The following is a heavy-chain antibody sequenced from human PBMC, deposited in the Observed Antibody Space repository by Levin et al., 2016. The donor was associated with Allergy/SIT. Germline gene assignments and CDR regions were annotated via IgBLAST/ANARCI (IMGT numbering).Heavy chain of an antibody. V-gene: IGHV4-39*01. D-gene: IGHD2-2*01. CDR2: IYYSGST. CDR3: ARLYQLLSYLHPTWFDP. Sequence: SETLSLTCTVSGGSISSSSYYWGWIRQPPGKGLEWIGSIYYSGSTYYNPSLKSRVTISVDTSKNQFSLKLSSVTAADTAVYYCARLYQLLSYLHPTWFDPWGQGTLVTVSS. J-gene: IGHJ5*02. CDR1: GGSISSSSYY.